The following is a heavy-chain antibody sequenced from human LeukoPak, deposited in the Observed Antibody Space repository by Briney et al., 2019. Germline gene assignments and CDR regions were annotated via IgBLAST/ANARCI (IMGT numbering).Heavy chain of an antibody. Sequence: GGSLRLSCAASGFTFSSYGMHWVRQAPGKGLEWVAVISYDGSNKYYADSVKGRFTISRDNSKNTLYLQMNSLRAEDTAVYYCAKEPYSGWSHNYFDYWGRGTLVTVSS. J-gene: IGHJ4*02. CDR3: AKEPYSGWSHNYFDY. CDR1: GFTFSSYG. CDR2: ISYDGSNK. V-gene: IGHV3-30*18. D-gene: IGHD6-19*01.